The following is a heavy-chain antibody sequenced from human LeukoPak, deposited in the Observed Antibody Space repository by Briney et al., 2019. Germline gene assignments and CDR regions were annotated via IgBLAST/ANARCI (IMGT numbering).Heavy chain of an antibody. CDR3: ARGGYYDSSGYYSSGLYYYMDV. D-gene: IGHD3-22*01. V-gene: IGHV1-8*01. CDR1: GYTFTSYD. Sequence: ASVKVSCKASGYTFTSYDINWVRQATGQGLEWMGWMNPNSGNTGYAQKFQGRVTMTRNTSISTAYMELSSLRSEDTAVYYCARGGYYDSSGYYSSGLYYYMDVWGKGTTVTVSS. J-gene: IGHJ6*03. CDR2: MNPNSGNT.